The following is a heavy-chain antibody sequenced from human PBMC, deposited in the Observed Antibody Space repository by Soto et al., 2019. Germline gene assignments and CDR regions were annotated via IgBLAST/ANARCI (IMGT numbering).Heavy chain of an antibody. CDR2: IIPIFGTA. CDR3: ARGTSPSCSGGSCYVYYFDY. V-gene: IGHV1-69*13. J-gene: IGHJ4*02. CDR1: GGTFISYA. D-gene: IGHD2-15*01. Sequence: ASVKVSCKASGGTFISYAISWVRQAPGQGLEWMGGIIPIFGTANYAQKFQGRVTITADESTSTAYMELSRLRSEDTAVYYCARGTSPSCSGGSCYVYYFDYWGQGTLVTAPQ.